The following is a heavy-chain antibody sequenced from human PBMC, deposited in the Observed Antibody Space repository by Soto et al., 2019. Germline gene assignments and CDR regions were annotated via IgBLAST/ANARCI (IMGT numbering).Heavy chain of an antibody. CDR2: FSGGGGGT. D-gene: IGHD1-1*01. CDR1: GFTFSFYT. J-gene: IGHJ5*02. CDR3: VRWNGFGDR. Sequence: QLVESGGGLVQPGGSLRLSCAASGFTFSFYTMNWVRQAPGKGLEWVSGFSGGGGGTFYADSVKGRFTISRDDPKNTAYLQMNSLGAEDTAVYYCVRWNGFGDRWGQGTLVTVSS. V-gene: IGHV3-23*04.